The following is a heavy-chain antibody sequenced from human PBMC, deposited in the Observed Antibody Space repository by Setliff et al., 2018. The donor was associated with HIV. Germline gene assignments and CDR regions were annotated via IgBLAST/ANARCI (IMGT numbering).Heavy chain of an antibody. J-gene: IGHJ6*02. CDR2: LSPSGTT. V-gene: IGHV4-34*01. Sequence: SETLSLTCTVSGGSISSHYWSWIRQPPGKGLEWIGELSPSGTTRPNPSLQSRVIISLDTSKNQFSLKLTSVTAADTAVYYCARGAIAVAGISYYYYGMDVWGQGTTVTVSS. CDR1: GGSISSHY. CDR3: ARGAIAVAGISYYYYGMDV. D-gene: IGHD6-19*01.